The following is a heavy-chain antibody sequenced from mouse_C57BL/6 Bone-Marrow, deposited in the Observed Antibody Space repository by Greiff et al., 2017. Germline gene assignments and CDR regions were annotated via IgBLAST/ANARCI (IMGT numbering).Heavy chain of an antibody. J-gene: IGHJ2*01. CDR2: IDPSDSET. CDR3: ARCYYGSGPFDY. D-gene: IGHD1-1*01. CDR1: GYTFTSYW. Sequence: VQLQQPGAELVRPGSSVKLSCKASGYTFTSYWMHWVKQRPIQGLEWIGNIDPSDSETHYNQKFKDKATLTVDKSSRTAYMQLSSLTSEDSAVYYCARCYYGSGPFDYWGQGTTLTVSS. V-gene: IGHV1-52*01.